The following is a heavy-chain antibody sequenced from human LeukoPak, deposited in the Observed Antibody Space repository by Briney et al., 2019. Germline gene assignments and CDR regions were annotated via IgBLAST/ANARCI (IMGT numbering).Heavy chain of an antibody. J-gene: IGHJ6*02. CDR2: IYTSGST. CDR1: GGSISSYY. V-gene: IGHV4-4*07. D-gene: IGHD5-18*01. CDR3: ARSEGGYSYGYDYGMDV. Sequence: SETLSLTCTVSGGSISSYYWSWIRQPAGKGLEWIGRIYTSGSTNYNPSLKSRVTISVDTSKNQFSLKLSSVTAADTAVYYCARSEGGYSYGYDYGMDVWGQGTTVTVSS.